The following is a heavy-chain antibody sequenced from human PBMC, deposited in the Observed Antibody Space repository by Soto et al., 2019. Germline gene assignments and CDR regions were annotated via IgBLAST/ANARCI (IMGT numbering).Heavy chain of an antibody. CDR2: ISYDGSNK. V-gene: IGHV3-30-3*01. CDR3: ARDQPIAVAPEYAFGI. CDR1: GFTFSSYA. J-gene: IGHJ3*02. D-gene: IGHD6-19*01. Sequence: QVQLVESGGGVVQPGRSLRLSCAASGFTFSSYAMHWVRQAPGKGLEWVAVISYDGSNKYYADSVKGRFTISRDNSKNTLYLQMNSLRAEDTAVYYCARDQPIAVAPEYAFGIWGQGTMVTVSS.